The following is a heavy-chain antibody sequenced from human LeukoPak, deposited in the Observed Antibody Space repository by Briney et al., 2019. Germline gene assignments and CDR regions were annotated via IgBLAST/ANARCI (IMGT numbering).Heavy chain of an antibody. Sequence: GGSLRLSCAASGFTVSDNYMSWVRQAPGKGLEWVSVIYSGGFTYYADSVKGRFTISRDNSKNTLYLQMNSLRAEDTAVYYCAKTGNPPTGEYWGQGTLVSVSS. CDR2: IYSGGFT. J-gene: IGHJ4*02. D-gene: IGHD1-1*01. CDR3: AKTGNPPTGEY. V-gene: IGHV3-53*01. CDR1: GFTVSDNY.